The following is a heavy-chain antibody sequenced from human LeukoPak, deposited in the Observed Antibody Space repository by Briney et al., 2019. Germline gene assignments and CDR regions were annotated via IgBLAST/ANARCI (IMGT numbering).Heavy chain of an antibody. CDR2: ISSSSSYI. Sequence: PGGSLRLSCAASGFTFSSYWMSWVRQAPGKGLEWVSSISSSSSYIYYADSVKGRFTISRDNAKNSLYLQMNSLRAEDTAVYYCAKVSTMIVVVLDYWGQGTLVTVSS. D-gene: IGHD3-22*01. V-gene: IGHV3-21*04. CDR3: AKVSTMIVVVLDY. J-gene: IGHJ4*02. CDR1: GFTFSSYW.